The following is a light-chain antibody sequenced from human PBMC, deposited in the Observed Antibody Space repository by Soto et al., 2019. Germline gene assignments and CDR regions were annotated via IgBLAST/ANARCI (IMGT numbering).Light chain of an antibody. CDR2: GAS. V-gene: IGKV3-15*01. CDR1: QSVSSN. CDR3: QQYNNWPPIT. J-gene: IGKJ5*01. Sequence: EVVMTQSPAALSVHAGAGPSLSRRASQSVSSNLAWYHQKPGQAPRLLIYGASTRATGIPARFSGSGSGTEFTLTISSLQSEDFAVYYCQQYNNWPPITCGKGPRREIK.